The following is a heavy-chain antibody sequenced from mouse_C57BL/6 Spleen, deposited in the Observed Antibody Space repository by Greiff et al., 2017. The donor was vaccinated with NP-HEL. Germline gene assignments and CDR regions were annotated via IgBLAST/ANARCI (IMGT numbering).Heavy chain of an antibody. D-gene: IGHD1-1*01. Sequence: EVQLQQSGPELVKPGASVKISCKASGYSFTDYNMNWVQQSNGKSLEWIGVINPNYGTTSSNHTLKGKVTFTVAQAYSTLYMQLNSLTSECSAVTFCARSPAYSSSHWYFNVWGTGTTVTVSS. J-gene: IGHJ1*03. V-gene: IGHV1-39*01. CDR2: INPNYGTT. CDR1: GYSFTDYN. CDR3: ARSPAYSSSHWYFNV.